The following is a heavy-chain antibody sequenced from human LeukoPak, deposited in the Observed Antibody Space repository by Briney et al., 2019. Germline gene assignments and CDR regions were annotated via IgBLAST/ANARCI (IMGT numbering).Heavy chain of an antibody. CDR2: INPKTGVT. CDR1: GYTFTGYF. Sequence: ASVTVSCKASGYTFTGYFMHWVRQAPGQGLEWMGWINPKTGVTNYEQKFQGRVMMTRDTSISTVYMEVTRLTSDDTALYYCARHMTTANNWFDPWGQGTLVTVSS. J-gene: IGHJ5*02. V-gene: IGHV1-2*02. D-gene: IGHD1-1*01. CDR3: ARHMTTANNWFDP.